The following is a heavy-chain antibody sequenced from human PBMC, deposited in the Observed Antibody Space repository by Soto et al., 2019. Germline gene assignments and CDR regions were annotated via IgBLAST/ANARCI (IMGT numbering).Heavy chain of an antibody. D-gene: IGHD2-2*01. J-gene: IGHJ4*02. CDR3: ARFGVEYQLLSPDTPFDY. CDR1: GFTFSSYG. Sequence: GGSLRLSCAASGFTFSSYGMHWVRQAPGKGLEWVAVIWYDGSNKYYADSVKGRFTISRDNSKNTLYLQMNSLRAEDTAVYYCARFGVEYQLLSPDTPFDYWGQGTLVTVSS. CDR2: IWYDGSNK. V-gene: IGHV3-33*01.